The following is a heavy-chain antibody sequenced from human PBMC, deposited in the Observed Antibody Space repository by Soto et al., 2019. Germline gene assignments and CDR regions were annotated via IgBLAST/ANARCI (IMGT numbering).Heavy chain of an antibody. D-gene: IGHD4-17*01. V-gene: IGHV1-69*01. CDR1: GGTFSSYA. CDR3: AREVLSGYGDYEGHY. CDR2: IIPIFGTA. J-gene: IGHJ4*02. Sequence: QVQLVQSGAEVQKPGSSVKVSCKASGGTFSSYAISWVRQAPGQGLEWMGGIIPIFGTANYAQKFQGRVTITADESTSTAYMELSSLRSEDTAVYYCAREVLSGYGDYEGHYWGQGTLVTVSS.